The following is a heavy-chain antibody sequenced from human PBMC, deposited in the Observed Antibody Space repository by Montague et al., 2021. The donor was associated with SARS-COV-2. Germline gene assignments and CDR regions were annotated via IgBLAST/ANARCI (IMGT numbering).Heavy chain of an antibody. J-gene: IGHJ3*02. CDR1: GGSISSSSYY. CDR3: ARFPTSYYYDSKAVPDTPGEFDI. Sequence: SETLSLTCTVSGGSISSSSYYWGWIRQPPGKGLEWIGSIYYSGSTYYNPSLKSRVTISVDTYKNQFSPKLSSVTAADTAVYYCARFPTSYYYDSKAVPDTPGEFDIWGQGILVTVSS. CDR2: IYYSGST. D-gene: IGHD3-22*01. V-gene: IGHV4-39*01.